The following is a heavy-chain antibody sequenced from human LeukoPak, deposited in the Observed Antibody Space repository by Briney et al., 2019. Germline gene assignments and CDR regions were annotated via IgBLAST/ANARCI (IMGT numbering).Heavy chain of an antibody. V-gene: IGHV3-23*01. CDR2: ITNSGGST. Sequence: GGSLRLSCAASGFTFSSYAMTWVRQAPGKGLEWVSGITNSGGSTYYADSVKGRFTISRDNSKNTLYLQMNSLRAEDTAVYYCAKDLREGSGWHGNFDYWGQGTLVTVSS. CDR3: AKDLREGSGWHGNFDY. CDR1: GFTFSSYA. J-gene: IGHJ4*02. D-gene: IGHD6-19*01.